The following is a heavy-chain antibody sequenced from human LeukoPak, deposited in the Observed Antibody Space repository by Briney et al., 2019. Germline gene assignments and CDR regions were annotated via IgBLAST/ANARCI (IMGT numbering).Heavy chain of an antibody. CDR1: GFTFSSYA. D-gene: IGHD6-19*01. V-gene: IGHV3-23*01. CDR3: ARDKFQGGWFSNWFDP. J-gene: IGHJ5*02. CDR2: ISGSGGST. Sequence: GGSLRLSCAASGFTFSSYAMSWVRQAPGKGLEWVSAISGSGGSTYYADSVKGRFTISRDNSKNSLYLQMNSLRAEDTAVYYCARDKFQGGWFSNWFDPWGQGTLVTVSS.